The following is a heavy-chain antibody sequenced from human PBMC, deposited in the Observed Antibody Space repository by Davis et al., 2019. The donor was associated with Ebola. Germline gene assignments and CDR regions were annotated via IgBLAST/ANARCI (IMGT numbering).Heavy chain of an antibody. CDR2: MNPNSGNT. D-gene: IGHD1-26*01. CDR1: RYTFAAYL. Sequence: ASVPVSRQTSRYTFAAYLMNWLRQAAGQGLAWMGWMNPNSGNTDYAQKFQGRVTITSNTSLSTAYMALSSLRSEDTAVYYCARRVGATGIWGQGTMVTVSS. J-gene: IGHJ3*02. V-gene: IGHV1-8*02. CDR3: ARRVGATGI.